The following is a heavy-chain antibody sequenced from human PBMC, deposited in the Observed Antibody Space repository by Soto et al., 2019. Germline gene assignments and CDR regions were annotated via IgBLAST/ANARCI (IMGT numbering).Heavy chain of an antibody. D-gene: IGHD4-4*01. CDR1: GFTFSSYG. J-gene: IGHJ6*02. CDR3: ARDLKSIPYTVYYYYGMDV. Sequence: QVQLVESGGGVVQPGRSLSLSCAASGFTFSSYGMHWVRQAPGKGLEWVAVIWYDGSNKYYADSVKGRFTISRDNSKNTLYLQMNSLRAEDTAVYYCARDLKSIPYTVYYYYGMDVWGQGTTVTVSS. CDR2: IWYDGSNK. V-gene: IGHV3-33*01.